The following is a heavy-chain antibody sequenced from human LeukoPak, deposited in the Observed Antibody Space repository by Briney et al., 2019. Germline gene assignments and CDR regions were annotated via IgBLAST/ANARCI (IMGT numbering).Heavy chain of an antibody. D-gene: IGHD2-2*01. Sequence: SVKVSCKASGGTFSSYAISWVRQAPGQGLEWMGRIIPILGIANYAQKFQGRVTITADKSTSTAYMELSSLRSEDTAVYYCARDRCSSTSCYGNFQHWGQGTLVTVSS. J-gene: IGHJ1*01. CDR3: ARDRCSSTSCYGNFQH. CDR1: GGTFSSYA. CDR2: IIPILGIA. V-gene: IGHV1-69*04.